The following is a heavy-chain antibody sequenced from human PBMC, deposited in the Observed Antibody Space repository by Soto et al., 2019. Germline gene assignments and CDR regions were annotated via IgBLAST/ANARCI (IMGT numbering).Heavy chain of an antibody. J-gene: IGHJ6*01. D-gene: IGHD2-2*02. Sequence: GGALLVSCVGSVFTFSTYSINWVRQAPGEGLEWVSSISSRSDIYYADSVKGRFTISRDNAKNSVSLQMNSLRAEDTAVYYCAREYTAWHLAYGLDVWGQGTTVTVSS. CDR1: VFTFSTYS. V-gene: IGHV3-21*01. CDR3: AREYTAWHLAYGLDV. CDR2: ISSRSDI.